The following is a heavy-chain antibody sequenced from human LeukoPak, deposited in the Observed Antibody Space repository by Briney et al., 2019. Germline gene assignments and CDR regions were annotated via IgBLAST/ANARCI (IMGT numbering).Heavy chain of an antibody. D-gene: IGHD2-21*02. Sequence: GGSLRLSCAASGFTFSDYYISWIRQAPGRGLEWVSYISTSGTNIYYADSVKGRFTISRDNSKNTLYLQMNSLRTEDTAVYYCARATTNYCGGDCLGSYWGQGTLVTVSS. CDR2: ISTSGTNI. J-gene: IGHJ4*02. V-gene: IGHV3-11*04. CDR1: GFTFSDYY. CDR3: ARATTNYCGGDCLGSY.